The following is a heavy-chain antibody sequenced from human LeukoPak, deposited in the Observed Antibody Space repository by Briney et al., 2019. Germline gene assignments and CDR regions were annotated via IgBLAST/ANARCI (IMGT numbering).Heavy chain of an antibody. V-gene: IGHV3-64*01. Sequence: PGGSLRLSCAASGFTFSSYAMHWVRQAPGKGLEYVSAISSNGGSTYYANSVKGRFTISRDNSKDTLYLQMGSLRAEDMAVYYCARGTRGFDYWGQGTLVTASS. CDR1: GFTFSSYA. D-gene: IGHD3-10*01. J-gene: IGHJ4*02. CDR2: ISSNGGST. CDR3: ARGTRGFDY.